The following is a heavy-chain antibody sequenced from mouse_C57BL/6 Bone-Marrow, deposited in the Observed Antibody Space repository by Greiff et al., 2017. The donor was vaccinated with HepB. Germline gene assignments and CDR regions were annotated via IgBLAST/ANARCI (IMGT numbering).Heavy chain of an antibody. CDR1: GYTFTSYW. CDR3: ARWGTTVVAPDY. V-gene: IGHV1-50*01. Sequence: QVQLQQPGAELVKPGASVKLSCKASGYTFTSYWMQWVKQRPGQGLEWIGEIDPSDSYTNYNQKFKGQATLTVDPSSSTADMQLSSLTSEDSSVYYCARWGTTVVAPDYWGQGTTLTVSS. D-gene: IGHD1-1*01. CDR2: IDPSDSYT. J-gene: IGHJ2*01.